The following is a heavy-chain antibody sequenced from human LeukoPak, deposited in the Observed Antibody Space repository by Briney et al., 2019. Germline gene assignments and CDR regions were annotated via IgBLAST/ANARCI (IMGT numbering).Heavy chain of an antibody. D-gene: IGHD3-3*01. CDR2: IWYDGSNK. CDR1: GFTFSSYG. Sequence: PGRSLRLSCAASGFTFSSYGMHWVRQAPGKGLEWVAVIWYDGSNKYYADSVKGRFTISRGNSKNTLYLQMNSLRAEDTAVYYCAGDLLEGPGPRPWGQGTLVTVSS. V-gene: IGHV3-33*01. CDR3: AGDLLEGPGPRP. J-gene: IGHJ5*02.